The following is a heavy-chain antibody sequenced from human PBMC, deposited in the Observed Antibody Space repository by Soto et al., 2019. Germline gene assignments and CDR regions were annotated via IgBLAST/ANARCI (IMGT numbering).Heavy chain of an antibody. CDR3: ARDAALARFDY. D-gene: IGHD6-25*01. Sequence: GGSLILSCAASGFTLSSHGMHWVRQAPGKGLECVALIWYHGGDESYAASVKGRFTISRDISKNTLYLQMDSLRAEDTAVYYCARDAALARFDYWGQGTLVTVSS. CDR1: GFTLSSHG. V-gene: IGHV3-33*01. J-gene: IGHJ4*02. CDR2: IWYHGGDE.